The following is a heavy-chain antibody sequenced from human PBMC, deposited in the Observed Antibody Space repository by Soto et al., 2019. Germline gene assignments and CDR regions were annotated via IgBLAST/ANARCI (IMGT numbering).Heavy chain of an antibody. CDR1: GFTFSSYA. V-gene: IGHV3-23*01. Sequence: PGGSLRLSCAASGFTFSSYAMNWARQAPGKGLEWVSAISGSGGSTYYADSVKGRFTISRDNSKNTLYLQMNSLRAEDTAVYYCAKDWSGGGVAFDIWGQGTMVTVSS. J-gene: IGHJ3*02. D-gene: IGHD3-10*01. CDR3: AKDWSGGGVAFDI. CDR2: ISGSGGST.